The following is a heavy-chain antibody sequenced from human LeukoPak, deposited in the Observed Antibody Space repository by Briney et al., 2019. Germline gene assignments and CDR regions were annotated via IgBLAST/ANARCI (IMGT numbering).Heavy chain of an antibody. CDR1: GFIFSDYY. Sequence: PGGSLRLSCAASGFIFSDYYMNWIRQAPGKGLEWVSYISGSSSNTIYYADSVKGRFTISRDNAKNSLYLQMNSLRAEDTAVYYCAKVPPRDNAFDIWGQGTMVTVSS. D-gene: IGHD5-24*01. J-gene: IGHJ3*02. V-gene: IGHV3-11*04. CDR2: ISGSSSNTI. CDR3: AKVPPRDNAFDI.